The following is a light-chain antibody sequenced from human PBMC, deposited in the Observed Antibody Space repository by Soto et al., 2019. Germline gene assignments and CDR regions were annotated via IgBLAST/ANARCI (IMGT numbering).Light chain of an antibody. CDR1: DSNIGSNP. V-gene: IGLV2-14*01. CDR2: EVT. Sequence: QSALTQPPSASGTAGQVVTISCSGGDSNIGSNPVSWYQQHPGKAPKLIIYEVTYRPSGVSNRFSGSQSGNTASLTISGLQAEDEADYYCSSYRGSSTLTFGGGTKVTVL. CDR3: SSYRGSSTLT. J-gene: IGLJ2*01.